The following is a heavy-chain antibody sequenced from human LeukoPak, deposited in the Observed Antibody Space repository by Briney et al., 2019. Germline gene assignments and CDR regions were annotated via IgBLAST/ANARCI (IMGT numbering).Heavy chain of an antibody. CDR2: INHSGST. D-gene: IGHD5-24*01. V-gene: IGHV4-34*01. CDR1: GGSFSGYY. Sequence: PSETLSLTCAVYGGSFSGYYWSWIRQPPGKGLEWIGEINHSGSTNYNPSLKSRVTISVDTSKSQFSLKLSSVTAADTAVYYCARHPRWLQLRRGYFDYWGQGTLVTVSS. J-gene: IGHJ4*02. CDR3: ARHPRWLQLRRGYFDY.